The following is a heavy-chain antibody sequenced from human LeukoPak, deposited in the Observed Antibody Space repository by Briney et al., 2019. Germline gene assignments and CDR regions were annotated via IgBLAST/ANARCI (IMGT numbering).Heavy chain of an antibody. Sequence: SETLSLTCTVSGGSISSGSYYWSWIRQPAGKGLEWIGRIYTSGSTNYNPSLKSRVTISVDTSKNQFSLKLSSVTAADTAVYYCATSYDILTGDDYWGQGTLVTVSS. CDR1: GGSISSGSYY. CDR3: ATSYDILTGDDY. D-gene: IGHD3-9*01. CDR2: IYTSGST. J-gene: IGHJ4*02. V-gene: IGHV4-61*02.